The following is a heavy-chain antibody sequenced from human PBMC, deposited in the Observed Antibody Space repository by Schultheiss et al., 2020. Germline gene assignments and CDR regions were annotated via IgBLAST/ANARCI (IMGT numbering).Heavy chain of an antibody. V-gene: IGHV4-4*07. CDR3: ATHPRGYNYGVLDY. CDR2: IYTSGST. CDR1: GGSISSYY. Sequence: SETLSLTCTVSGGSISSYYWSWIRQPAGKGLEWIGRIYTSGSTNYNPSLKSRVTMSVDTSKNQFSLKLSSVTAADTAVYYCATHPRGYNYGVLDYWGQGTLVTVSS. J-gene: IGHJ4*02. D-gene: IGHD5-18*01.